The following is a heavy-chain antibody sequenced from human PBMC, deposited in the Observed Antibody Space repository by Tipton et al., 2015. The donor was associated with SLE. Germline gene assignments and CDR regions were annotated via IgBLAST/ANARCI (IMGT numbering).Heavy chain of an antibody. CDR2: IYHSGST. J-gene: IGHJ3*01. V-gene: IGHV4-38-2*02. CDR1: GGSIIGYY. CDR3: ARENVAADGALDV. Sequence: TLSLTCTVSGGSIIGYYWSWIRQPPGKGLEWIGSIYHSGSTYYNPSLKSRVTISVDTSKNQFSLKLSSVTAADTAVYYCARENVAADGALDVWGQGTMVTVSS. D-gene: IGHD6-13*01.